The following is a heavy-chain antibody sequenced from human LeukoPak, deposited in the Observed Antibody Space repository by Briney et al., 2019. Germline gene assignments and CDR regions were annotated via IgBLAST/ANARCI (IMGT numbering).Heavy chain of an antibody. CDR2: IYYSGST. CDR3: ARHDPEATIFGFDY. CDR1: GGSISSSSYY. Sequence: SETLSLTCTVSGGSISSSSYYWGWIRQPPGKGLEWIGSIYYSGSTYYNPSLKSRVTISVDTSKNQFSLKLSSVTAADTAVYYCARHDPEATIFGFDYWGQGTLVTVSS. D-gene: IGHD3-3*01. V-gene: IGHV4-39*01. J-gene: IGHJ4*02.